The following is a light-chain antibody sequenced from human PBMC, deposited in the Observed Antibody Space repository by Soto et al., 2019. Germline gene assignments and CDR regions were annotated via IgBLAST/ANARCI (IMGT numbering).Light chain of an antibody. V-gene: IGLV2-14*01. CDR2: EVS. CDR1: SSDIGGFNY. Sequence: QSALTQPASVSGSPGQSITISCTGTSSDIGGFNYVSWYQQHPGTAPKLIIYEVSNRPSGISNRFSGSKSGNTASLTISGLQPEDEADYYCTSYTVTSTLGVFGGGTKVTVL. CDR3: TSYTVTSTLGV. J-gene: IGLJ3*02.